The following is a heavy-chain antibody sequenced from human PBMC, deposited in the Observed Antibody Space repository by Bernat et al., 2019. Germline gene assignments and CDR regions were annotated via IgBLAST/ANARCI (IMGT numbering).Heavy chain of an antibody. CDR2: INSDGSST. CDR3: ARGGNYDYIWGSYRPAEYFQH. CDR1: GFTFSSYW. Sequence: EVQLVESGGGLVQPGGSLRLSCAASGFTFSSYWMHWVRQAPGKGLVWVSRINSDGSSTSYADSVKGRFTISRDNAKNTLYLQMNSLRAEDTAVYYYARGGNYDYIWGSYRPAEYFQHWGQGTLVTVSS. V-gene: IGHV3-74*01. J-gene: IGHJ1*01. D-gene: IGHD3-16*02.